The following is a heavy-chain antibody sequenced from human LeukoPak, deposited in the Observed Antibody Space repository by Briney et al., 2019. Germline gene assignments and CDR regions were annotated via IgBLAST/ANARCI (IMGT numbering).Heavy chain of an antibody. V-gene: IGHV1-18*04. D-gene: IGHD1-7*01. CDR1: GYTFTGYY. J-gene: IGHJ5*02. CDR3: ARGRNWNYGFDP. Sequence: APVKVSCKASGYTFTGYYMHWVRQAPGQGLEWMGWISAYNGNTNYAQKLQGRVTMTTDTSTSTAYMELRSLRSDDTAVYYCARGRNWNYGFDPWGQGTLVTVSS. CDR2: ISAYNGNT.